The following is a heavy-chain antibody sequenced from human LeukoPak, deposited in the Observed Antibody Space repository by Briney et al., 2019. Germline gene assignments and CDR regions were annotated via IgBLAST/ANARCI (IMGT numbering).Heavy chain of an antibody. CDR3: ALNKEREMATITGYFDY. D-gene: IGHD5-24*01. CDR2: LAHDGGDR. J-gene: IGHJ4*02. CDR1: GLTFSNYA. Sequence: GGSLRLSCAASGLTFSNYAMHWVRQAPGKGLEWVAVLAHDGGDRYFADSVKGRLTISRDNSKNTLYLQMNSLRAEDTAVYYCALNKEREMATITGYFDYWGQGTLVTVSS. V-gene: IGHV3-30*04.